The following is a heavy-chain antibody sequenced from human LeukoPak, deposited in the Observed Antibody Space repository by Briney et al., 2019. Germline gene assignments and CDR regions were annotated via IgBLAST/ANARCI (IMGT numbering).Heavy chain of an antibody. CDR2: INPNSGGT. V-gene: IGHV1-2*02. CDR1: GYTFTGYY. J-gene: IGHJ4*02. Sequence: ASVKVSCKASGYTFTGYYMHWVRQAPGQGLEWMGWINPNSGGTNYTQKFQGRVTMTRDTSISTAYMELSRLRCDDTAVYYCARDRAAYYYGSGSSYNRAFHYWGQGTLVTVSS. D-gene: IGHD3-10*01. CDR3: ARDRAAYYYGSGSSYNRAFHY.